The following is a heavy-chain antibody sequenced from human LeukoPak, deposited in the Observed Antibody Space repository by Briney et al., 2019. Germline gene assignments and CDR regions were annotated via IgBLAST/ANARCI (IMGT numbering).Heavy chain of an antibody. Sequence: PGGSLRLSCAASGFTFSSYAMSWLRQATGKGLEWVSAISGSGGSTYYADSEKGRFTISRDNSKNTLYLQMNSLRAEDTAVYCCAKGGYSSSWPFDYWGQGTLVTVSS. CDR1: GFTFSSYA. J-gene: IGHJ4*02. V-gene: IGHV3-23*01. D-gene: IGHD6-13*01. CDR2: ISGSGGST. CDR3: AKGGYSSSWPFDY.